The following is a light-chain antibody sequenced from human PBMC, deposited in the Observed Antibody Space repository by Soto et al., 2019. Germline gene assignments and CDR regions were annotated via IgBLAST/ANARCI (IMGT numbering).Light chain of an antibody. V-gene: IGKV1-6*01. Sequence: AIQMTPSPSSLSASVGDRVSISCRASQGIGNALGWYQQKPGKAPRLLIYTASTLESGVPSRFSASGSGTEFTLTISSLQPEDFATYYCQHADSFPLITFGQGTRLEIK. CDR2: TAS. J-gene: IGKJ5*01. CDR1: QGIGNA. CDR3: QHADSFPLIT.